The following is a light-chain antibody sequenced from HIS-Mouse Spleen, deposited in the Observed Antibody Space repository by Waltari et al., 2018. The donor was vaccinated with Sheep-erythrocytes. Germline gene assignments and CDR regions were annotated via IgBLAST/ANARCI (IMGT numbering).Light chain of an antibody. Sequence: QSALTQSPSASGSPGQSVTISCTGTSSDVGGYNYVSWYQQHPGKATKLMIYEVSKRPSWVPVRFSGSKSGNTASLTVSGLQAEDEADYYCSSYAGSNNWVFGGGTKLTVL. CDR2: EVS. CDR3: SSYAGSNNWV. J-gene: IGLJ3*02. V-gene: IGLV2-8*01. CDR1: SSDVGGYNY.